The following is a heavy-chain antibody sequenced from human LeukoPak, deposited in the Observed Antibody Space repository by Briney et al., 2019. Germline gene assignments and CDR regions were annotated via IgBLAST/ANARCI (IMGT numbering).Heavy chain of an antibody. CDR1: GCTFTSYA. V-gene: IGHV1-69*05. D-gene: IGHD3-10*01. CDR2: IIPSFGRA. Sequence: ASVKVSCKASGCTFTSYAISWVRQAPGQGLEWMGGIIPSFGRANYAQKFQGRGTITRDKSTSTAYMELRRLRYEDTDVYYCARDQIGYGSGRGYNWFDLWGQGTLVTVSS. J-gene: IGHJ5*02. CDR3: ARDQIGYGSGRGYNWFDL.